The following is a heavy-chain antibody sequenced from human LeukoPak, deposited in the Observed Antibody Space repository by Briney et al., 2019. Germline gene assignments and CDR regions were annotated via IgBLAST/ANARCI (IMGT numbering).Heavy chain of an antibody. CDR2: IIPIFGTA. V-gene: IGHV1-69*13. CDR3: ARDLVAGTVGDGMDV. J-gene: IGHJ6*02. CDR1: GGTFSSYA. Sequence: GASVKVSCKASGGTFSSYAISWVRQAPGQGLEWMGGIIPIFGTANYAQKFQGRVTITADESTSTAYMELISLRSEDTAVYYCARDLVAGTVGDGMDVWGQGTTVTVSS. D-gene: IGHD6-19*01.